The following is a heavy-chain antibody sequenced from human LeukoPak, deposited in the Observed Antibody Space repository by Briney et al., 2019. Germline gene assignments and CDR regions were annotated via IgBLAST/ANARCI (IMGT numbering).Heavy chain of an antibody. CDR2: IHYSGST. D-gene: IGHD1-26*01. J-gene: IGHJ4*02. V-gene: IGHV4-31*03. CDR1: GGSVSSGTYY. CDR3: ARVSGGRLDY. Sequence: SETLSLTCTVSGGSVSSGTYYWSWIRQHPGKGLEWVGNIHYSGSTYYNPSLKSRLTISIDTSKNQFSLKLSSVTAADTAVYYCARVSGGRLDYWGQGTLLTVSS.